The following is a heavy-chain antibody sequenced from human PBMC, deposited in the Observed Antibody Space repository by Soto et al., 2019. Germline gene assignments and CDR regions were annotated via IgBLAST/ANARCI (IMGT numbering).Heavy chain of an antibody. D-gene: IGHD6-13*01. CDR1: GGSISSYY. V-gene: IGHV4-59*01. CDR3: ARGRQQLGYWYFDL. CDR2: IYYSGST. Sequence: QVQLQESGPGLVKPSETLSLTCTVSGGSISSYYWRWIRQPPGKGLEWIGYIYYSGSTNYSPSLKSRVTISVDTSKNQSSLKLSSVTAADTAVYYCARGRQQLGYWYFDLWGRGTLVTVSS. J-gene: IGHJ2*01.